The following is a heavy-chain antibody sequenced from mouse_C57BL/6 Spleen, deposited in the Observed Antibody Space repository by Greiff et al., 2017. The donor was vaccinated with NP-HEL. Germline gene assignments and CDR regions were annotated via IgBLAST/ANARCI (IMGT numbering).Heavy chain of an antibody. CDR1: GYTFTDYE. CDR3: TRDYGSSYVPFAY. CDR2: IDPETGGT. D-gene: IGHD1-1*01. J-gene: IGHJ3*01. Sequence: QVQLQQSGAELVRPGASVTLSCKASGYTFTDYEMHWVKQTPVHGLEWIGAIDPETGGTAYNQKFKGKAILTADKSSSTAYMELRSLTSEDSAVYYCTRDYGSSYVPFAYWGQGTLVTVSA. V-gene: IGHV1-15*01.